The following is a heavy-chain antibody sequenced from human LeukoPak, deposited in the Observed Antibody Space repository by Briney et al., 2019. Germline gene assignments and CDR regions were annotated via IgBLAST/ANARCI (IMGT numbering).Heavy chain of an antibody. CDR3: ARVVHGLAGDY. D-gene: IGHD3/OR15-3a*01. V-gene: IGHV1-2*02. J-gene: IGHJ4*02. Sequence: ASVKVSCKASRYTFTGYYMHWVRQAPGQGLEWMGWINPNSGGTNYAQKFQGRVTMTRDTSISTAYMELRSLRSDDTAVYYCARVVHGLAGDYWGQGTLVTVSS. CDR2: INPNSGGT. CDR1: RYTFTGYY.